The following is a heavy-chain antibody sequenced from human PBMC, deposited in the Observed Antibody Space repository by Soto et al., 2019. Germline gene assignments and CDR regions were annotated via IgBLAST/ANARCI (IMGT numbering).Heavy chain of an antibody. CDR3: AKGSDVARQELDY. V-gene: IGHV3-30*18. Sequence: QVQLVESGGGVVQPGRSLRLSCAASGFTFSNFGMHWVRQAPGKGLEWVAAISSDGSDKYYSKGRFTISRDNSKNTLFLQMNSLRVEDTDVYYCAKGSDVARQELDYWGQGTLVTVSS. CDR2: ISSDGSDK. CDR1: GFTFSNFG. D-gene: IGHD2-15*01. J-gene: IGHJ4*02.